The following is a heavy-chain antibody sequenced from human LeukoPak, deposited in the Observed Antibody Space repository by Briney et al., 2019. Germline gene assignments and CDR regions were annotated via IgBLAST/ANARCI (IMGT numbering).Heavy chain of an antibody. Sequence: ASVKVSCKTSGYSFTDYYMHWVRQAPGQGLEWTGWINPNSGGTSTAQKFQGRITMTRDTSITTVYMEVSWLTSDDTAIYYCARADRLDGSPYLIGPWGQGTLVTVSS. J-gene: IGHJ5*02. CDR3: ARADRLDGSPYLIGP. CDR1: GYSFTDYY. CDR2: INPNSGGT. D-gene: IGHD1-26*01. V-gene: IGHV1-2*02.